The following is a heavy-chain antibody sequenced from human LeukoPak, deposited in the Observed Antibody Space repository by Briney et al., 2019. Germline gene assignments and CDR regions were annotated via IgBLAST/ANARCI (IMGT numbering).Heavy chain of an antibody. V-gene: IGHV3-33*01. D-gene: IGHD6-19*01. CDR1: GFTFSSYG. J-gene: IGHJ4*02. CDR2: IWHDGSNK. CDR3: ARGAVDPLDY. Sequence: PGGSLRLSCAASGFTFSSYGMHWVRQAPGKGPEWVAVIWHDGSNKDYADSVKGRLTISRDNSKNTLYLQMNSLRAEDTAVYYCARGAVDPLDYWGQGTLVTVSS.